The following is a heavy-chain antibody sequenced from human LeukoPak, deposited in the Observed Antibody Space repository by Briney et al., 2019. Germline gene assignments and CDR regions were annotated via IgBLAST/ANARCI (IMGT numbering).Heavy chain of an antibody. CDR2: INHSGST. J-gene: IGHJ1*01. D-gene: IGHD3-10*01. Sequence: PSETLSLTCAVYGGSFSGYYWNWIRQPPGKGLEWIGEINHSGSTNYNPSLKSRVTISVDTSKNQFSLKLSSVTAADTAVYYCARRDLLWFGETRGYFQHWGQGTLVTVSS. V-gene: IGHV4-34*01. CDR3: ARRDLLWFGETRGYFQH. CDR1: GGSFSGYY.